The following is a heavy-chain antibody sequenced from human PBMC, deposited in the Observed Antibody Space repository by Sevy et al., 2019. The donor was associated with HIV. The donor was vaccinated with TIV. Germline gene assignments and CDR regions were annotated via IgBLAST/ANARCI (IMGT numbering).Heavy chain of an antibody. V-gene: IGHV3-30*04. CDR2: ISYDGSNK. J-gene: IGHJ6*02. D-gene: IGHD3-10*01. Sequence: GGSLRLSCAASGFTFSSYAMHWVRQAPGKGLEWVAVISYDGSNKYYADSVKGRFTISRDNSKNTLYLQMNSLRAEDTAVYYCARSIDGSGSYYTAYYYGMDVWGQGTTVTVSS. CDR1: GFTFSSYA. CDR3: ARSIDGSGSYYTAYYYGMDV.